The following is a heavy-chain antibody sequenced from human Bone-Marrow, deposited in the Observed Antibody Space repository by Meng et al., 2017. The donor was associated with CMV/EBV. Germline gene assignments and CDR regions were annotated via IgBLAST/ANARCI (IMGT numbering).Heavy chain of an antibody. D-gene: IGHD1-7*01. V-gene: IGHV1-69*05. J-gene: IGHJ4*02. CDR1: GDTFSSYA. CDR3: ARWLELQNFDY. CDR2: IIPIFGTA. Sequence: SVKVSCKASGDTFSSYAISWVRQAPGQGLEWMGGIIPIFGTANYAQKFQGRVTITTDESTSTAYMELSSLRSDDTAVFYCARWLELQNFDYWAQGTLVTVSS.